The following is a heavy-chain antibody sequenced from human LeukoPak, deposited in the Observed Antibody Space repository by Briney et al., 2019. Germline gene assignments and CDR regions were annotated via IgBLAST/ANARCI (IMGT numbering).Heavy chain of an antibody. CDR3: ARAPMVRGVAHYNWFDP. V-gene: IGHV1-18*04. CDR1: GYTFTSYG. D-gene: IGHD3-10*01. CDR2: ISAYNGNT. Sequence: ASVKVSCKASGYTFTSYGISWVRQAPGQGLEWMGWISAYNGNTNYAQKLQGRVTMTTDTSTSTAYMELRSLRSDDTVVYYCARAPMVRGVAHYNWFDPWGQGTLVTVSS. J-gene: IGHJ5*02.